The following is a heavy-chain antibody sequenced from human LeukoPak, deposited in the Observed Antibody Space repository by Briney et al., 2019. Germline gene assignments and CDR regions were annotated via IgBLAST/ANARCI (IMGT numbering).Heavy chain of an antibody. CDR3: ARQREYYESSGYYSFDY. V-gene: IGHV4-59*08. CDR2: IYYSGST. J-gene: IGHJ4*02. D-gene: IGHD3-22*01. Sequence: SETLPLTCTVSGGSISTYYWSWLRQPTGEGLEWIGYIYYSGSTNYNPSLKSRVTLSVGTSKNQFSLKMSSVTDADTAVYYCARQREYYESSGYYSFDYWGQGTLVTVSS. CDR1: GGSISTYY.